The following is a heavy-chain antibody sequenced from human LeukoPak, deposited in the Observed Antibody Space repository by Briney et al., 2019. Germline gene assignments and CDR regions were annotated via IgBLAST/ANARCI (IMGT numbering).Heavy chain of an antibody. CDR1: GGSINSYY. V-gene: IGHV4-59*08. CDR2: ISYSGNT. J-gene: IGHJ3*02. Sequence: PSETLSLTCTVSGGSINSYYWTWIRQPPGKRLEWIGFISYSGNTNYNPSLKSRVTISGDMSKNQSSVKLISVTAADSPVYFCARHRQYDADAFDIWGQGTMVTVSS. CDR3: ARHRQYDADAFDI. D-gene: IGHD2-8*01.